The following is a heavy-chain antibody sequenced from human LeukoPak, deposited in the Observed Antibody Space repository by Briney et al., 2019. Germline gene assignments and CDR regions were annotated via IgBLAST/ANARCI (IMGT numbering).Heavy chain of an antibody. J-gene: IGHJ6*04. CDR3: VRDGYRDV. Sequence: SETLSLTCTVSGASINKDYWAWIRQPAGKGLEWIGRIHPSGITHQNPSLRGRVTMSIDASKNQFSLNLSSVTAADTAVYYCVRDGYRDVWGKGTTVTVSS. CDR2: IHPSGIT. D-gene: IGHD2-2*03. V-gene: IGHV4-4*07. CDR1: GASINKDY.